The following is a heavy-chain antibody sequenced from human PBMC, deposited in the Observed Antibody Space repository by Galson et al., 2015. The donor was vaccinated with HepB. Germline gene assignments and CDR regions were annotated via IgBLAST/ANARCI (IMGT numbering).Heavy chain of an antibody. CDR3: AKGYGLFDS. Sequence: SLRLSCAASGFTFSYYAMAWVRQAPGKGLEWISAITPSGDNTYSADSMKGRFTISKDNSKDTVYLQINSARDEDTAVYYCAKGYGLFDSWGQGILVTVSS. D-gene: IGHD3-16*01. V-gene: IGHV3-23*01. CDR2: ITPSGDNT. J-gene: IGHJ5*01. CDR1: GFTFSYYA.